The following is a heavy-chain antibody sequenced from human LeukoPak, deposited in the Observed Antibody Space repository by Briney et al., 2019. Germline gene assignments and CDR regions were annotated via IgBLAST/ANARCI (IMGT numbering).Heavy chain of an antibody. J-gene: IGHJ3*02. D-gene: IGHD6-13*01. Sequence: GGSLRLSCAASGFDFSIYGMHWIRQAPGKGLEWVAVIWSDGSHKYYADSMKGRFTISRDNSKNMVYLQMNSLRVEDTAVYYCASAAGAFDMWGQGTLVTVSS. CDR2: IWSDGSHK. CDR1: GFDFSIYG. V-gene: IGHV3-33*01. CDR3: ASAAGAFDM.